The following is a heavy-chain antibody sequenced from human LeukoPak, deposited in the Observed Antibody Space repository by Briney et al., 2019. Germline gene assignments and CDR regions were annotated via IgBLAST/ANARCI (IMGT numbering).Heavy chain of an antibody. V-gene: IGHV5-51*01. J-gene: IGHJ3*02. CDR2: IYPGDSDT. CDR3: ARLYYYDSSGYPIDAFDI. D-gene: IGHD3-22*01. Sequence: GESLKISCKGSGYSFTSYWIGWVRQMPGKGLEWMGIIYPGDSDTRYSPSFQGQVTISADKSISTAYLQWSSLKASDTAMYYCARLYYYDSSGYPIDAFDIWGQGTMVTVSS. CDR1: GYSFTSYW.